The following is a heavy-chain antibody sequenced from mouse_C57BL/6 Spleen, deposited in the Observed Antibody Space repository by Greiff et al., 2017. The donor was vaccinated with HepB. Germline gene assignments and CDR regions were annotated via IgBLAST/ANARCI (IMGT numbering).Heavy chain of an antibody. D-gene: IGHD1-1*01. V-gene: IGHV2-6-1*01. J-gene: IGHJ3*01. CDR1: GFSLTSYG. CDR3: ARQEAYYGSSFLAY. CDR2: IWSDGST. Sequence: VQLVESGPGLVAPSQSLSITCTVSGFSLTSYGVHWVRQPPGKGLEWLVVIWSDGSTTYNSALKSRLSLSKDNSKSQVFVKMNSLHTDDTAMYYCARQEAYYGSSFLAYWGQGTLVTVSA.